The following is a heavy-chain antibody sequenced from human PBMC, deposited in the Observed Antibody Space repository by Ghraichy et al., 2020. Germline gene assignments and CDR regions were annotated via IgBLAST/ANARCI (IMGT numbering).Heavy chain of an antibody. Sequence: GGSLRLSCAASGFTFSSYEMNWVRQAPGKGLEWVSYISSSGSTIYYADSVKGRFTISRDNAKNSLYLQMNSLRAEDTAVYYCARFPRVKYSSGWSSWGQGTLVTVSS. D-gene: IGHD6-19*01. CDR3: ARFPRVKYSSGWSS. CDR2: ISSSGSTI. J-gene: IGHJ5*02. V-gene: IGHV3-48*03. CDR1: GFTFSSYE.